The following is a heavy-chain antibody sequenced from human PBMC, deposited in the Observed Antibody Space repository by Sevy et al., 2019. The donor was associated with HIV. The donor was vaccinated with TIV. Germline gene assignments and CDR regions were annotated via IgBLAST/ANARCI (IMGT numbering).Heavy chain of an antibody. Sequence: GGCLRLSCEVSGLSVTNNGMHWVRQAPGKGLEWVAVISYDGINKYYGDSVKGRFIISRDRSKNTLYLQMNILRIEDTAVYYCAKDLTGFYGMDVWGQGTTVTVSS. J-gene: IGHJ6*02. CDR2: ISYDGINK. CDR1: GLSVTNNG. D-gene: IGHD2-8*02. CDR3: AKDLTGFYGMDV. V-gene: IGHV3-30*18.